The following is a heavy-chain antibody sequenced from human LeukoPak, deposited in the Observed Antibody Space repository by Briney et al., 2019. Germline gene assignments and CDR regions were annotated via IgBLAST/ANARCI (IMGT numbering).Heavy chain of an antibody. V-gene: IGHV1-46*01. CDR1: GYTFTSYY. CDR3: ARDKVYYYGSGSYYPPNWFDP. J-gene: IGHJ5*02. CDR2: ISPSGGST. Sequence: ASVKVSCKASGYTFTSYYMHWVRQAPGQGLEWMGIISPSGGSTSYAQKFQGRVTMTRDTSTSTVYMELSSLRSEDTAVYYCARDKVYYYGSGSYYPPNWFDPWGQGTLVTVSS. D-gene: IGHD3-10*01.